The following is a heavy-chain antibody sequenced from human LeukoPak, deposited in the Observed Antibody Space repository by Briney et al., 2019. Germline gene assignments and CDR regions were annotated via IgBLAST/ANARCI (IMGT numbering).Heavy chain of an antibody. CDR1: AFTISSYG. D-gene: IGHD3-10*01. CDR3: AKAAVYGSGSWFDP. Sequence: QPGGSLRLSCAASAFTISSYGMTWVRQAPGKGLEWVALISGSGGSTYYADSVKGRFTISRDNSKNTLYLQMNSLRAEDTAVYYCAKAAVYGSGSWFDPWGQGTLVTVSS. J-gene: IGHJ5*02. V-gene: IGHV3-23*01. CDR2: ISGSGGST.